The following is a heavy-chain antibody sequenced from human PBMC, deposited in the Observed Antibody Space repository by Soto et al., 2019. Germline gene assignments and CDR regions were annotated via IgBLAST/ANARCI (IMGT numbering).Heavy chain of an antibody. D-gene: IGHD3-10*01. CDR1: GGSINSGGSN. CDR2: ITYRGTT. J-gene: IGHJ4*02. V-gene: IGHV4-31*03. CDR3: ARDSGESLRFFDY. Sequence: SETLSLTCTVSGGSINSGGSNWNWIRQRPGEGLEWIGYITYRGTTYSIPSLKSRVTMSVDTSKNQFSLKLSSVSAADTAVYYCARDSGESLRFFDYWGQGAPVTVSS.